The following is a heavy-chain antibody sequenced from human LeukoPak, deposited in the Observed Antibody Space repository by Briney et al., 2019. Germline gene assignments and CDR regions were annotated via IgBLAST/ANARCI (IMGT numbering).Heavy chain of an antibody. D-gene: IGHD6-19*01. J-gene: IGHJ6*02. Sequence: SQTLSLTCAISGDSVSSNSAAWNWITQSPSRGLEWLGSTYCRSKWYNDYAVSVKSRITINPDTSKNQLSLQLNSVTPEDTAVYYCARGIAVAGTFYYGMDVWGQGTTVTVSS. CDR3: ARGIAVAGTFYYGMDV. CDR2: TYCRSKWYN. CDR1: GDSVSSNSAA. V-gene: IGHV6-1*01.